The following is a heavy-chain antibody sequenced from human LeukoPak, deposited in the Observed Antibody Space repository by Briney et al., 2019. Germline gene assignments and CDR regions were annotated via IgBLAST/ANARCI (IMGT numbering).Heavy chain of an antibody. J-gene: IGHJ3*02. D-gene: IGHD3-22*01. CDR2: IWYGGSNK. V-gene: IGHV3-33*01. Sequence: PGGSLRLSCAASGFTFSSYGMHWVRQAPGKGLEWVAVIWYGGSNKYYADSVKGRFTISRDNSKNTLYLQMNSLRAEDTAVYYCARDPGGSQQYYYDSSERSDAFDIWGQGTMVTVSS. CDR1: GFTFSSYG. CDR3: ARDPGGSQQYYYDSSERSDAFDI.